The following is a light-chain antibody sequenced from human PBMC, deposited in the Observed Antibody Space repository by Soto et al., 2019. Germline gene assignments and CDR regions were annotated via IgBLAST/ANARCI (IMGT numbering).Light chain of an antibody. J-gene: IGLJ1*01. CDR1: SSDFGTYNS. V-gene: IGLV2-14*01. CDR2: DVT. CDR3: SLYTISGNYV. Sequence: QSVLPQPASVSGSPGQSITISCTGTSSDFGTYNSVSWYQQHPGKAPKVMVYDVTNRPSGVSSRFSGSKSGNTASLTISGLQAEDEADYYCSLYTISGNYVFGTGTKLTVL.